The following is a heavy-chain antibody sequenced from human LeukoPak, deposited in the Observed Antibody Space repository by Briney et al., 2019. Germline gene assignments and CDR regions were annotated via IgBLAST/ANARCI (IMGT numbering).Heavy chain of an antibody. Sequence: VASVKVSCKASGYTFTSYGISWVRQAPGQGLEWMGWISAYNGNTNYAQKLQGRVTMTTDTSTSTAYMELRSLRSDDTAVYYCARDPRGISPEGNYFDYWGQGTLVTVSS. CDR3: ARDPRGISPEGNYFDY. J-gene: IGHJ4*02. CDR1: GYTFTSYG. CDR2: ISAYNGNT. V-gene: IGHV1-18*01. D-gene: IGHD2/OR15-2a*01.